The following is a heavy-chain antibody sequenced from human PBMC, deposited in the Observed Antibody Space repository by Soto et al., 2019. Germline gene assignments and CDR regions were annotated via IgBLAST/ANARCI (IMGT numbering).Heavy chain of an antibody. CDR1: GFTFSSYS. CDR2: ISSSSSTI. D-gene: IGHD2-21*02. J-gene: IGHJ2*01. Sequence: GGSLRLSCAASGFTFSSYSMNWVRQAPGKGLEWVSYISSSSSTIYYADSVKGRFTISRDNSKNTLYLQMNSLRAEDTAVYYCAKDYWGGYCCGDCTSQGNWCLDLWGRGTLVTISS. CDR3: AKDYWGGYCCGDCTSQGNWCLDL. V-gene: IGHV3-48*01.